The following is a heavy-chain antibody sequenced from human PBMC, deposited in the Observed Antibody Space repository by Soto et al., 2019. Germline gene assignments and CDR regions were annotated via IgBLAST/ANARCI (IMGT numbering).Heavy chain of an antibody. V-gene: IGHV4-59*01. CDR2: IYYTGRT. Sequence: PSETLSLTCTVSGVSISTYYWSWIRQPPGKGLEWIGYIYYTGRTYYNPSLKSRVTISVDTSKNQFSLKLSSVTAADTAVYYCARQEYTSGWYPFDYWGQGTQVTVSS. D-gene: IGHD6-19*01. CDR3: ARQEYTSGWYPFDY. CDR1: GVSISTYY. J-gene: IGHJ4*02.